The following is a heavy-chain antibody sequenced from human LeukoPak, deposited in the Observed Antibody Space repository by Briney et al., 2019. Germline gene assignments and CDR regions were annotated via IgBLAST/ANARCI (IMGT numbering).Heavy chain of an antibody. V-gene: IGHV3-23*01. J-gene: IGHJ6*02. D-gene: IGHD6-13*01. CDR2: ISGGGGST. CDR1: AFTFSTYA. CDR3: AQPTEGVIAAAPYYYYAMDV. Sequence: GGSLRLSCAASAFTFSTYAMSWVRQAPGKGLEWVSAISGGGGSTYYADSVKGRFTISRDNSKNTLYLQMNSLRAEDTAVYYCAQPTEGVIAAAPYYYYAMDVWGQGTTVTVSS.